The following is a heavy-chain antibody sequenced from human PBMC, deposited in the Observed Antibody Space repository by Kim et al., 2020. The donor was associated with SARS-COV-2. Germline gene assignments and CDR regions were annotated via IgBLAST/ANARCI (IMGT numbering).Heavy chain of an antibody. CDR1: GFTFSSYG. CDR2: IWYDGSNK. CDR3: ARDTVTTLDYYYYYGMDV. V-gene: IGHV3-33*01. J-gene: IGHJ6*02. D-gene: IGHD4-17*01. Sequence: GGSLRLSCAASGFTFSSYGMHWVRQAPGKGLEWVAVIWYDGSNKYYADSVKGRFTISRDNSKNTLYLQMNSLRAEDTAVYYCARDTVTTLDYYYYYGMDVWGQGTTVTVSS.